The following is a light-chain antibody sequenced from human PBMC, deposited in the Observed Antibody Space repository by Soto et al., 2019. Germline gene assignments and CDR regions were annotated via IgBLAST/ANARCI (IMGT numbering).Light chain of an antibody. V-gene: IGKV3-15*01. Sequence: EIEMTQSPATLSVSPGERVTLSCRASQSVSSNLAWYQQKPGQAPRLLIYDASTRATGIPARFSGSGSGTEFTLAISTLQSGDFAIYYCQQYNNWPPAFGQGARLEIK. CDR2: DAS. CDR1: QSVSSN. J-gene: IGKJ2*01. CDR3: QQYNNWPPA.